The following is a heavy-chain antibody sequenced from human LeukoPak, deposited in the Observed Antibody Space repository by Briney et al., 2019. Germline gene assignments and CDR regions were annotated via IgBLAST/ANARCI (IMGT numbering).Heavy chain of an antibody. CDR3: ARDPGGRFAHYMDV. D-gene: IGHD3-3*01. Sequence: GGSLRLSCAASGFTFSSYGMHWVRQAPGKGLEWVAFIRYDGSNKYYADSVKGRFTISRDNAKNSLYLQMNSLRAEDTAVYYCARDPGGRFAHYMDVWGKGTTVTVSS. CDR1: GFTFSSYG. J-gene: IGHJ6*03. CDR2: IRYDGSNK. V-gene: IGHV3-30*02.